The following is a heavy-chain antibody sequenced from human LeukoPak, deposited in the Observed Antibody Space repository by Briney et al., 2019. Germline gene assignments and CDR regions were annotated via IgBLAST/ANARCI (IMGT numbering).Heavy chain of an antibody. CDR2: IYYSGST. V-gene: IGHV4-30-4*02. CDR3: ARGVKGRISMIRGVITALDC. D-gene: IGHD3-10*01. J-gene: IGHJ4*02. CDR1: GGSISSGDYS. Sequence: PSETLSLTCTVSGGSISSGDYSWNWIRQPPGKGLEWIGYIYYSGSTYYNPSLKGRATISVDTSKNQFSLKLSSVTAADTAVYYCARGVKGRISMIRGVITALDCWGQGTLVTVSS.